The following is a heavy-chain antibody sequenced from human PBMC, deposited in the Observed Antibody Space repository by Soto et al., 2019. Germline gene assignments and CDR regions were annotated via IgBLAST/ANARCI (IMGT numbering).Heavy chain of an antibody. CDR2: IIPIFGTA. CDR1: GGTFSSYA. CDR3: ARSDRYSYGYGFYYCYGMGC. J-gene: IGHJ6*02. D-gene: IGHD5-18*01. V-gene: IGHV1-69*01. Sequence: QVQLVQSGAEVKKPGSSVKVSCKASGGTFSSYAISWVRQAPGQGLEWMGGIIPIFGTANYAQKFQGRVTSTEEQCTSRDDLEQSRLRSEDTAVYYSARSDRYSYGYGFYYCYGMGCWGQGTTVTVSS.